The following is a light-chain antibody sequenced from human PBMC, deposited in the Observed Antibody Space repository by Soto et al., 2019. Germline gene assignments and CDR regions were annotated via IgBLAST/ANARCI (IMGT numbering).Light chain of an antibody. CDR3: QQYGTSPFT. V-gene: IGKV3-20*01. Sequence: EIVLTQSPDTLSLSPVERATLSCMASQSVSSNYVAWYQQKPGQAPRLLTHGSSSRATGVPDRFSGRGSGTTFTLVISRLEPEDFAVYYCQQYGTSPFTFGQGPRWIS. J-gene: IGKJ2*01. CDR1: QSVSSNY. CDR2: GSS.